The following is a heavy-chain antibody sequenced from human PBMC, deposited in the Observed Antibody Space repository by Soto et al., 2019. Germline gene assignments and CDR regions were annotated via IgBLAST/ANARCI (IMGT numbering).Heavy chain of an antibody. CDR2: IYYSGST. CDR1: GGSISSAGYY. J-gene: IGHJ6*02. V-gene: IGHV4-31*03. Sequence: SETLSLTCSVSGGSISSAGYYWSWIRQHPGKGLEWIGYIYYSGSTYYNPSLKSRVTISVDTSKNQFSLKLSSVTAADTAVYYCTRAYPHFRYYYYYGMDVWGQGTTVTVSS. D-gene: IGHD3-16*01. CDR3: TRAYPHFRYYYYYGMDV.